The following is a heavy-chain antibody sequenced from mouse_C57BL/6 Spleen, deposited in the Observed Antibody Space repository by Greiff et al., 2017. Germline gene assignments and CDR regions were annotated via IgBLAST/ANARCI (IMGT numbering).Heavy chain of an antibody. Sequence: VQLQQSRAELVRPGASVKLSCTASGFNIKDDYMHWVKQRPEQGLEWIGWIDPENGDTEYASKFQGKATITADTSSSTAYLQLSSLTSEDTAVYYCTTYGSSYLDYWGQGTTLTVSS. J-gene: IGHJ2*01. D-gene: IGHD1-1*01. CDR3: TTYGSSYLDY. CDR1: GFNIKDDY. CDR2: IDPENGDT. V-gene: IGHV14-4*01.